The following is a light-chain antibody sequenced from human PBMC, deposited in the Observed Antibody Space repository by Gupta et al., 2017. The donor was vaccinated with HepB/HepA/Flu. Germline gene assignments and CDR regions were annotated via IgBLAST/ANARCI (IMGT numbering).Light chain of an antibody. CDR1: SSNIGNNY. J-gene: IGLJ2*01. CDR2: END. CDR3: GTWDTSLSVGV. Sequence: QSVLTPPPSVSAAPGPKVAISCSGRSSNIGNNYVSWYRQLPGTAPKLLIYENDKRPSGIPDRFSGSKSGTSATLGITGLQTGDEADYYCGTWDTSLSVGVFGGGTKLTVL. V-gene: IGLV1-51*02.